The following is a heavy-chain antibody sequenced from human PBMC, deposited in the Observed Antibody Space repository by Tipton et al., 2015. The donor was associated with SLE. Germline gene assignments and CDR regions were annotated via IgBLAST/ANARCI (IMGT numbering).Heavy chain of an antibody. CDR1: TFSVRSSY. V-gene: IGHV3-66*01. Sequence: GSLRLSCEVSTFSVRSSYMYWVRQPPGKGLEWVSVIYIGGTTFYADSVKGRFTISRDNAKNTLYLQMNSLRAEDAAVYYCIRDLAGREGYCGQGTLVTVSS. D-gene: IGHD6-19*01. J-gene: IGHJ4*02. CDR3: IRDLAGREGY. CDR2: IYIGGTT.